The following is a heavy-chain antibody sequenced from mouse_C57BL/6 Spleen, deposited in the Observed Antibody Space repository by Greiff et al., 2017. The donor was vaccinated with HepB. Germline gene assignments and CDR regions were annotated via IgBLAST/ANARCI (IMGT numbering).Heavy chain of an antibody. CDR2: IDPENGDT. Sequence: EVKLVESGAELVRPGASVKLSCTASGFNIKDDYTHWVKQRPEQGLEWIGWIDPENGDTEYASKFQGKATITADTSSNTAYLQLSSLTSEDTAVYYCTSTVVASNYFDYWGQGTTLTVSS. J-gene: IGHJ2*01. CDR3: TSTVVASNYFDY. D-gene: IGHD1-1*01. CDR1: GFNIKDDY. V-gene: IGHV14-4*01.